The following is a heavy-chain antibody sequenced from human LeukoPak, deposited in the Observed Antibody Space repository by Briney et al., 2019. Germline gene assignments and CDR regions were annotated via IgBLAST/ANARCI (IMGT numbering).Heavy chain of an antibody. CDR1: GGSISSDDYY. J-gene: IGHJ4*02. Sequence: SQTLSLTCTVSGGSISSDDYYWSWIRQPPGKGLECIGYIYYRGSTYYNPSLKNRITISVDTSKNQFSLKLSSVTAADTAVYYCARQGYSAYEILDYWGQGTLVTVSS. CDR3: ARQGYSAYEILDY. CDR2: IYYRGST. V-gene: IGHV4-30-4*08. D-gene: IGHD5-12*01.